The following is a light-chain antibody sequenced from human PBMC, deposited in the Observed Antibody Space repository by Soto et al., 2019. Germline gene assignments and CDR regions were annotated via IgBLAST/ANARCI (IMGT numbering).Light chain of an antibody. CDR3: RAWDSSLTTYF. V-gene: IGLV1-51*01. J-gene: IGLJ1*01. CDR1: SSNVEHNS. CDR2: DDG. Sequence: QSVLTQPPSVSAAAGQKVTISCSGSSSNVEHNSVSWYQQFPGTAPKFLIYDDGNRPSGIPDRFSGAKSGTSATLVITGLQTGDEADYYCRAWDSSLTTYFFGTGTKV.